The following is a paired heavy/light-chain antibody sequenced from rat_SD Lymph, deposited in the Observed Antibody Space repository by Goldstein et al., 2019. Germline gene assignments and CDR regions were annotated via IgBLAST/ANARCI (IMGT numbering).Heavy chain of an antibody. CDR2: ICWDDGK. J-gene: IGHJ2*01. CDR3: ARRYYGGYSDPFDY. Sequence: QVTLKESGTGILQPSQALSLTCSFSGFSLSTTGICVSWIRQPSGKGLEWLADICWDDGKGYNPSLKNRLSISKDTSNNQAFLKITSVDTADTATYYCARRYYGGYSDPFDYWGQGVMVTVSS. V-gene: IGHV8-17*01. CDR1: GFSLSTTGIC. D-gene: IGHD1-11*01.
Light chain of an antibody. CDR2: LAS. CDR3: QQSWNDPT. J-gene: IGKJ1*01. CDR1: ESVSTL. V-gene: IGKV3S9*01. Sequence: DTVLTQSPALAVSPGERVTISCRASESVSTLMHWYQQKPGQQPTLLIYLASNLESGVPARFSGSGSGTDFTLTIDPVEADDTATYYCQQSWNDPTFGGGTKLELK.